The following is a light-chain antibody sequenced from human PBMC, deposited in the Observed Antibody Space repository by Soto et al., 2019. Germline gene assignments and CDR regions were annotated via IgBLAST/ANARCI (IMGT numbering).Light chain of an antibody. CDR3: QHYNSYSEA. Sequence: TESPSSLSASVGDRVTITCQASQDINKNLIWYQQKPGKAPKLLIYKASTLKSGVPSRFSGSGSGTEFTLTISSLQPDDFATYYCQHYNSYSEAFGQGTKVDIK. J-gene: IGKJ1*01. CDR1: QDINKN. CDR2: KAS. V-gene: IGKV1-5*03.